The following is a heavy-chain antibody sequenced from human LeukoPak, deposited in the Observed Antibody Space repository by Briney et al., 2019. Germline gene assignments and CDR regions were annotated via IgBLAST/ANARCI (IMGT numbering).Heavy chain of an antibody. CDR1: GGSISSYY. D-gene: IGHD3-22*01. J-gene: IGHJ3*02. CDR2: IYTTGST. V-gene: IGHV4-4*07. Sequence: SETLSLTCTVSGGSISSYYWSWIRQPAGKGLEWIGRIYTTGSTYYNPSLKSRVTISVDTSKNQFSLKLSSVTAADTAVYYCARADYYDSSGNAFDIWGQGTMVTVSS. CDR3: ARADYYDSSGNAFDI.